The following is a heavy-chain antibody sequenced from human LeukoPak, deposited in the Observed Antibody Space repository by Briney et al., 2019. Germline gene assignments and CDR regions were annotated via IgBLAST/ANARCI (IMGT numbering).Heavy chain of an antibody. CDR1: GGSFSGYY. CDR3: ARGRNY. Sequence: SETLSLTCAVYGGSFSGYYWSWIRQPPGKGLEWIGEINHSGSTNYNPSLKSRVTISVDTSKNQFSLKLSSVTAADTAVYYCARGRNYWGQGTLVTVSS. CDR2: INHSGST. D-gene: IGHD1-14*01. J-gene: IGHJ4*02. V-gene: IGHV4-34*01.